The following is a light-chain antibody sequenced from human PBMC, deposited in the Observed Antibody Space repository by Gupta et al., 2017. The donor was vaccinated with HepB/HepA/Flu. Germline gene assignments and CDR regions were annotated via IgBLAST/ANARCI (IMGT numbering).Light chain of an antibody. CDR2: GAS. Sequence: DIQMTQSPPSLSASVGDRTIITCRAGQSIRAYLHWYQQRPGKDPNLLIYGASNLHTGVPSRFSGSGSGTEFTLTISRLQPEDFATYFCQQTYSTPWTFGLGTKVDMK. V-gene: IGKV1-39*01. J-gene: IGKJ1*01. CDR3: QQTYSTPWT. CDR1: QSIRAY.